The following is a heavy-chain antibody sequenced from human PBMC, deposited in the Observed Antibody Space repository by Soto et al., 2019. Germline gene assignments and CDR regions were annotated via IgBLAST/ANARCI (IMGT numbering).Heavy chain of an antibody. V-gene: IGHV1-69*06. Sequence: QVQLVQSGAEVKKPGSSVKVSCKASGGTFRSYAFSWVRQAPGQGLEWMGGIIPIFGTVNYALKFQGRVTLTAEKSTGTAYRELYSLRAEGTAGYFSARGGFSVRGYGGVGWHAWWGQGPLV. CDR2: IIPIFGTV. CDR3: ARGGFSVRGYGGVGWHAW. CDR1: GGTFRSYA. J-gene: IGHJ4*02. D-gene: IGHD3-10*01.